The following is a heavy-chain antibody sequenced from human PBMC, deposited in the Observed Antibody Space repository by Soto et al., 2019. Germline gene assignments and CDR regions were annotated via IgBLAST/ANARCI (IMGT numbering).Heavy chain of an antibody. D-gene: IGHD2-2*01. Sequence: SETLSLTCAVYGGSFSGYYWSWIRQPPGKGLEWIGEINHSGSTNYNPSLKSRVTISVDTSKNQFSLKLSSVTAADTAVYYCARVWYCSSTSCYGGWFDPWGQGTLVTVSS. CDR3: ARVWYCSSTSCYGGWFDP. CDR2: INHSGST. CDR1: GGSFSGYY. V-gene: IGHV4-34*01. J-gene: IGHJ5*02.